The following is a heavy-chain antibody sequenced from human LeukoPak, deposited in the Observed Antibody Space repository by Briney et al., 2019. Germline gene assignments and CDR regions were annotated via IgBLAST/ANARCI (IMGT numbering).Heavy chain of an antibody. V-gene: IGHV4-39*01. J-gene: IGHJ4*02. D-gene: IGHD2-2*01. CDR1: GGSISSSSYY. CDR3: ARHVAADIVVVPAAPDY. CDR2: IYYSGST. Sequence: PSESLFLTCTVSGGSISSSSYYWGWIRRPPGKGLEWIGSIYYSGSTYYNPSLKSRVTISVDTSKNQFSLKLSSVTAADTAVYYCARHVAADIVVVPAAPDYWGQGTLVTVSS.